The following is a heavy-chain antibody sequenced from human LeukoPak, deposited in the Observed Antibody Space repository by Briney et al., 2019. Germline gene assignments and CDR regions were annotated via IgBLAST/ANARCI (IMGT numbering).Heavy chain of an antibody. V-gene: IGHV1-2*06. D-gene: IGHD3-3*01. CDR1: GYTFTGYY. CDR2: INPNSGGT. CDR3: ARIYYDFWSGYYTLIDY. J-gene: IGHJ4*02. Sequence: ASVKVSCKASGYTFTGYYMHWVRQAPGQGLEWMGRINPNSGGTNYAQKLQGRVTMTTDTSTSTAYMELRSLRSDDTAVYYCARIYYDFWSGYYTLIDYWGQGTLVTVSS.